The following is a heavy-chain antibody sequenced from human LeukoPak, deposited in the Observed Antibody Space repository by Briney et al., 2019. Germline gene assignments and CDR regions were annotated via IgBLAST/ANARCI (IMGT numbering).Heavy chain of an antibody. CDR1: GGTFSSYA. V-gene: IGHV1-69*06. CDR3: ARSSIIAAAGPYYFDY. D-gene: IGHD6-13*01. Sequence: GASVKVSCKASGGTFSSYAISWVRQAPGQGLEWMGGIIPIFGTANYAQKFQGRVTITADKSTSTAYMELSSPRSEDTAVYYCARSSIIAAAGPYYFDYWGQGTLVTVSS. CDR2: IIPIFGTA. J-gene: IGHJ4*02.